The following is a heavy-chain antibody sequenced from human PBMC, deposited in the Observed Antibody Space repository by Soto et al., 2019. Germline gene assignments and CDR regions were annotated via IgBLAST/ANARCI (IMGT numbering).Heavy chain of an antibody. J-gene: IGHJ6*02. Sequence: QVQLVQSGAEVKKPGSSVKVSCKASGGTFSSYAISWVRQAPGQGLEWMGGIIPIFGTANYAQKFQGRVTITADESTSTAYMEPSSLRSEDTAVYYCASSSIAARQYYYYGMDVWGQGTTVTVSS. V-gene: IGHV1-69*01. CDR2: IIPIFGTA. CDR3: ASSSIAARQYYYYGMDV. CDR1: GGTFSSYA. D-gene: IGHD6-6*01.